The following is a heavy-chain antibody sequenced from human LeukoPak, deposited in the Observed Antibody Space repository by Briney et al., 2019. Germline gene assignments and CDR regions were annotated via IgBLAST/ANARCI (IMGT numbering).Heavy chain of an antibody. V-gene: IGHV4-59*01. CDR1: GVSISSYY. CDR2: IYYSGST. J-gene: IGHJ5*02. D-gene: IGHD2-21*02. CDR3: ARDRYVYCGGDCRWFDP. Sequence: SETLSLTCTVSGVSISSYYWSWIRQPPGKGLEWIGYIYYSGSTNYNPSLKSRVTISVDTSKNQFSLKLSSVTAADTAVYYCARDRYVYCGGDCRWFDPWGQGTLVTVSS.